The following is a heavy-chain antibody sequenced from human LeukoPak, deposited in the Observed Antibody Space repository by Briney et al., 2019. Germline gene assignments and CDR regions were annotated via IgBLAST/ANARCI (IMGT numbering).Heavy chain of an antibody. J-gene: IGHJ3*02. CDR3: ARPIGRNYRNAFDI. D-gene: IGHD1-7*01. Sequence: SETLSLTCTVSGGSISSYYWSWIRQPPGKGLEWIGYIYYSGSTNYIPSLKSRVTISVDTSKNQFSLKLSSVTAADTAVYYCARPIGRNYRNAFDIWGQGTMVTVSS. CDR1: GGSISSYY. V-gene: IGHV4-59*08. CDR2: IYYSGST.